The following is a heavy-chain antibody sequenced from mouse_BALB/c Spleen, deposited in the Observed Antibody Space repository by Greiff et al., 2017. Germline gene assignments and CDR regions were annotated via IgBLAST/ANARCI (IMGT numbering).Heavy chain of an antibody. CDR1: GYTFTTYP. CDR2: FHPYNDDT. V-gene: IGHV1-47*01. Sequence: QVQLKESGAELVKPGASVKMSCKAFGYTFTTYPIEWMKQNHGKSLEWIGNFHPYNDDTKYNEKFKGKAKLTVEKSSSTVYLELSRLTSDDSAVYYCARLYGNDGGFAYWGQGTLVTVSA. D-gene: IGHD2-2*01. J-gene: IGHJ3*01. CDR3: ARLYGNDGGFAY.